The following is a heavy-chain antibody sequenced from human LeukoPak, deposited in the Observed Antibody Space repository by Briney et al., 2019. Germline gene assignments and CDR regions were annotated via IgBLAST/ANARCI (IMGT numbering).Heavy chain of an antibody. Sequence: GASVKVSCKASGYTFTSYDINWVRQATGQGLEWMGWMNPNSGNTGYAQKFQGRVTMTRNTSISTAYMELSSLRSEDTAVYYCARSGGYYGFWSGPSVGMDVWGQGTTVTVSS. V-gene: IGHV1-8*01. J-gene: IGHJ6*02. CDR1: GYTFTSYD. D-gene: IGHD3-3*01. CDR2: MNPNSGNT. CDR3: ARSGGYYGFWSGPSVGMDV.